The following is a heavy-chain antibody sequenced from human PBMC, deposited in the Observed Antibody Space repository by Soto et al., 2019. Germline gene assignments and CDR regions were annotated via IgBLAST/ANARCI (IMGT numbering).Heavy chain of an antibody. J-gene: IGHJ3*02. D-gene: IGHD3-22*01. CDR3: ARFHTSSGPPVRFAFDI. CDR1: GGSVSSGSYY. Sequence: SETLSLTCTVSGGSVSSGSYYWSWIRQPPGKGLEWIGEINHSGSTNYNPSLKSRVTISVDTSKNQFSLKLSSVTAADTAVYYCARFHTSSGPPVRFAFDIWGQGTMVTVSS. V-gene: IGHV4-61*01. CDR2: INHSGST.